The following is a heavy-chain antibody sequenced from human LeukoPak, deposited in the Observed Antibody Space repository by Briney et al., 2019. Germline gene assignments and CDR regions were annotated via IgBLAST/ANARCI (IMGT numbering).Heavy chain of an antibody. Sequence: ASVKVSCKASGYTFTSYGISWVRQAPGQGLEWMGWINNYNNNTNYVQKFQGRVTMTTDTSMNTAYMELRSLRSDDTAVYYCARRGLDYWGQGTLVTVSS. CDR3: ARRGLDY. J-gene: IGHJ4*02. D-gene: IGHD3-10*01. CDR1: GYTFTSYG. CDR2: INNYNNNT. V-gene: IGHV1-18*01.